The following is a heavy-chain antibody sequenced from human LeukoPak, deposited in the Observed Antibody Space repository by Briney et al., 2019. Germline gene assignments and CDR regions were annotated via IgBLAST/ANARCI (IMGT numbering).Heavy chain of an antibody. Sequence: GGSLTLSCAASGFTFSNYGMHWVRRAPGKGLEWVAFIRYDGSNKYYADSVKGRFTISRDNSKNTLYLQMDSLRAEDTAVYYCSKDGRGYSGYDLYYLDHWGQGTLVTVSS. CDR2: IRYDGSNK. J-gene: IGHJ4*02. V-gene: IGHV3-30*02. CDR1: GFTFSNYG. D-gene: IGHD5-12*01. CDR3: SKDGRGYSGYDLYYLDH.